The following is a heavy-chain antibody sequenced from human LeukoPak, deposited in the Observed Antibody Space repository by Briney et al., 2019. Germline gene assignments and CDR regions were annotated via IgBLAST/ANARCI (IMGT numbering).Heavy chain of an antibody. Sequence: ASVKVSCKASGYTFTSYDINWVRQATGQGLEWMGWMNPNSGNTGYAQKFQGRVTMTRNTSISTAYMELSSLRSEDTAVYYCARGLRDILTGYNLGVWGQGTTVTVSS. CDR2: MNPNSGNT. D-gene: IGHD3-9*01. V-gene: IGHV1-8*01. J-gene: IGHJ6*02. CDR1: GYTFTSYD. CDR3: ARGLRDILTGYNLGV.